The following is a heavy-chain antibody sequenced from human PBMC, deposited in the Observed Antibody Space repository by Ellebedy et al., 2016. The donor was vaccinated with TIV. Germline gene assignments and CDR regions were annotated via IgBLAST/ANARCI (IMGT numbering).Heavy chain of an antibody. CDR2: IYPRDSKT. Sequence: PGGSLRLSCQGYGYNFLWYWIAWVRQRPGKGLEWMGIIYPRDSKTQYSPAFQGQVTISAATSISTAYLQWSSLRASDTATYYCVRPRLMGIQQDAFDMWGRGTTVTVSS. CDR1: GYNFLWYW. V-gene: IGHV5-51*01. J-gene: IGHJ3*02. CDR3: VRPRLMGIQQDAFDM. D-gene: IGHD6-13*01.